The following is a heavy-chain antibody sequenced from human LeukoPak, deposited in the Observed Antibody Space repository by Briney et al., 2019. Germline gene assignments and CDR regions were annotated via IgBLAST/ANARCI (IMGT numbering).Heavy chain of an antibody. J-gene: IGHJ5*02. Sequence: GGSLRLSCAASGFTFSGYAMSWVRQAPGKGLEWVSAISGSGGSTYYADAVKGRFTISRDNSKNTLYLQMNSLRAEDTAVYYCAKDYPPMIVASWGQGTPVTVSS. CDR1: GFTFSGYA. CDR3: AKDYPPMIVAS. V-gene: IGHV3-23*01. D-gene: IGHD3-22*01. CDR2: ISGSGGST.